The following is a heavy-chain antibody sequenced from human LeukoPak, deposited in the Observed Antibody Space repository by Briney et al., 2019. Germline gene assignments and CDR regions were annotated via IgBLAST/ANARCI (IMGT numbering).Heavy chain of an antibody. D-gene: IGHD6-13*01. J-gene: IGHJ4*02. CDR1: GGSISSSSYY. V-gene: IGHV4-39*07. Sequence: SETLSLTCTVSGGSISSSSYYWGWIRQPPGKGLEWIGSIYYSGSTYYNPSLKSRVTISVDTSKNQFSLKLSSVTAADTAVYYCAREPLHSRVFDYWGQGTLVTVSS. CDR2: IYYSGST. CDR3: AREPLHSRVFDY.